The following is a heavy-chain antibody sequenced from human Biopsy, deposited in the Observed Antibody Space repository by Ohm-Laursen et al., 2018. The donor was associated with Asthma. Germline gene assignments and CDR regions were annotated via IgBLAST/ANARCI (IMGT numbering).Heavy chain of an antibody. D-gene: IGHD2-21*02. J-gene: IGHJ6*02. Sequence: SLRLSCSASGFTFDNYTMHWVRQAPGKGLEWVTIISYDGRNTYYADSVEGRFTIPRDNSKNTLFLQMSSLRPEDTAVYYCARGGLHYYEYYGMDVWGQGTTVTVSS. V-gene: IGHV3-30*04. CDR2: ISYDGRNT. CDR3: ARGGLHYYEYYGMDV. CDR1: GFTFDNYT.